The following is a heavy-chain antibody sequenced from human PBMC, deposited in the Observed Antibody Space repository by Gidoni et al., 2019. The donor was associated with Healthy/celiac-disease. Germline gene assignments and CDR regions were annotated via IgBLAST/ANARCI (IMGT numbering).Heavy chain of an antibody. CDR2: ISSSSSTI. CDR1: GFTFSGYS. J-gene: IGHJ4*02. CDR3: ARGGRYSSSSGKGYFDY. Sequence: EVQLVESGGGLVQPGGSLRLSCAASGFTFSGYSMNWVRQAPGKGLEWVSYISSSSSTIYYADSVKGRFTISRDNAKNSLYLQMNSLRDEDTAVYYCARGGRYSSSSGKGYFDYWGQGTLVTVSS. D-gene: IGHD6-6*01. V-gene: IGHV3-48*02.